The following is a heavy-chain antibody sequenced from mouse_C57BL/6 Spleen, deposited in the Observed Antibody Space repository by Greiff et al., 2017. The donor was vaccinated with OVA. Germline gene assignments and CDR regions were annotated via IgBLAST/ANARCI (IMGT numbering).Heavy chain of an antibody. CDR1: GYAFTNYL. V-gene: IGHV1-54*01. CDR3: ARGSMVTTGGFAY. J-gene: IGHJ3*01. D-gene: IGHD2-2*01. Sequence: VQLQQSGAELVRPGTSVKVSCKASGYAFTNYLIEWVKQRPGQGLEWIGVINPGSGCTNYNEKFKGKATLTADKSSSTAYMQLSSLTSEDSAVYFCARGSMVTTGGFAYWGQGTLVTVSA. CDR2: INPGSGCT.